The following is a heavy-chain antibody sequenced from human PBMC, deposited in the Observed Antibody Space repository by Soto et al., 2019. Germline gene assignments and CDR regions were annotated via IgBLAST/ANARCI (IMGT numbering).Heavy chain of an antibody. Sequence: SETLSLTCTVSGGSISSYYWSWIRQPPGRGLEWIGFIYYAGSTKYNPSLNSRVTISVDTSKNQFSLTVTSVTAADTAVYYCARHSSSSWSYFDYWGQGTLVTVSS. CDR2: IYYAGST. J-gene: IGHJ4*02. CDR1: GGSISSYY. V-gene: IGHV4-59*08. CDR3: ARHSSSSWSYFDY. D-gene: IGHD6-13*01.